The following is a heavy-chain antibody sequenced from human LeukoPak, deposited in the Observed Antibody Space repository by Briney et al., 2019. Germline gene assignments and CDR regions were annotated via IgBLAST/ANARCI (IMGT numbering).Heavy chain of an antibody. V-gene: IGHV3-7*01. J-gene: IGHJ5*02. CDR2: IKQDGSEK. D-gene: IGHD3-22*01. Sequence: SGGSLRLSCAASGFTFSNYWMSWVRQAPGKGLEWVANIKQDGSEKYYVDSVKGRFSISRDNAKNSLYLQMNSLRAEDTAVYYCAGYPVRYYYDSSGYYPWGQGTLVTVSS. CDR3: AGYPVRYYYDSSGYYP. CDR1: GFTFSNYW.